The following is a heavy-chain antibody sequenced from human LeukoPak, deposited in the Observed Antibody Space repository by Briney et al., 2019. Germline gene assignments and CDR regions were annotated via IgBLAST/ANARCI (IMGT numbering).Heavy chain of an antibody. CDR3: ARGYYDFWSGIGDYYMDV. V-gene: IGHV3-21*01. D-gene: IGHD3-3*01. CDR1: GFTFSSYS. Sequence: GGSLRLSCAASGFTFSSYSMNWVRQAPGKGLEWVSSISSSSSYIYYADSVKGRFTISRDNAKNSLYLQMNSLRAEDTAVYYCARGYYDFWSGIGDYYMDVWGEGTTVTVSS. CDR2: ISSSSSYI. J-gene: IGHJ6*03.